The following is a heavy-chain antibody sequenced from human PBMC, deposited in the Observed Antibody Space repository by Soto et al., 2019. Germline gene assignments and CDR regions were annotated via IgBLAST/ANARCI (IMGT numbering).Heavy chain of an antibody. CDR1: GFTFSNYD. V-gene: IGHV3-23*01. CDR3: AKDRAVVGTRTSGGFDC. D-gene: IGHD6-13*01. Sequence: EVQLLESGGGLVQPGGSLGLSCVASGFTFSNYDMNWVRQAPGKGLEWVSHISGSGDDTDYADSVKGRFTISRDSSKSTLYLQMNSLRAEDTALYYCAKDRAVVGTRTSGGFDCWGQGTLVTVSS. J-gene: IGHJ4*02. CDR2: ISGSGDDT.